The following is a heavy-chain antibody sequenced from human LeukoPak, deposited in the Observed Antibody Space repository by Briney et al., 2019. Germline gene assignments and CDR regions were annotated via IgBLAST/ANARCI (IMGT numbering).Heavy chain of an antibody. CDR2: IYHSGST. V-gene: IGHV4-4*02. J-gene: IGHJ5*02. CDR1: GGSISSSNW. Sequence: PSGTLSLTCAVSGGSISSSNWWSWVRQPPGKGLEWIGEIYHSGSTNYNPSLKSRVTISVDKSKNQFSLKLSSVTAADTAVYYCARDWCSSTSCYSLDPWGQGTLVTVSS. D-gene: IGHD2-2*01. CDR3: ARDWCSSTSCYSLDP.